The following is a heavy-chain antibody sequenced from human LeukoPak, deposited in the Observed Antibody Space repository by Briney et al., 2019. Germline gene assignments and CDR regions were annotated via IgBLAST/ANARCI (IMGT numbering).Heavy chain of an antibody. D-gene: IGHD2-15*01. CDR1: GFTFSTYG. J-gene: IGHJ4*02. CDR2: TSSSGTTI. CDR3: ARGGGNFDY. V-gene: IGHV3-48*03. Sequence: PGGSLRLSCAASGFTFSTYGMNWVRQAPGKGLEWVSYTSSSGTTIYYADSVKGRFTISRDNAKNSLYLQMNSLRAEDTAVYYCARGGGNFDYWGQGTLVTVSS.